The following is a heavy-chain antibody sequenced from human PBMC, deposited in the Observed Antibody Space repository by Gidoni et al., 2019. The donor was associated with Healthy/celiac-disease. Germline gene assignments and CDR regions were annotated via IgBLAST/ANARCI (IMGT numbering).Heavy chain of an antibody. CDR3: ARDRGPGGY. V-gene: IGHV3-48*01. CDR1: GFNFSSYS. J-gene: IGHJ4*02. D-gene: IGHD3-10*01. Sequence: EVQLVESGGGLVQPGGSLRPSCAASGFNFSSYSMNWVRQAPGKGLELVSYIRSSSSTIYYADSVKGRFTISRDNAKNSLYLQMNSLRAEDTAVYYCARDRGPGGYWGQGTLVTVSS. CDR2: IRSSSSTI.